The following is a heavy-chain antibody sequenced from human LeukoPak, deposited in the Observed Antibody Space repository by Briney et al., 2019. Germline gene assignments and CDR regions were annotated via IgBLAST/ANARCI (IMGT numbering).Heavy chain of an antibody. CDR3: ARGLYYGSPGAWFDP. D-gene: IGHD3-10*01. J-gene: IGHJ5*02. CDR1: GGSFSGYY. CDR2: INHSGST. V-gene: IGHV4-34*01. Sequence: SETLSLTCAVYGGSFSGYYWSWSRQPPGKGLEWIGEINHSGSTNYNPSLKCRVTISVDTSKNQFSLKLSSETAADTAVYYCARGLYYGSPGAWFDPWGQGTRVTVSS.